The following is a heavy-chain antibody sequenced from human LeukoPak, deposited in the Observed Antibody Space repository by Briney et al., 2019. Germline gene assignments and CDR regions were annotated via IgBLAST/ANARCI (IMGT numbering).Heavy chain of an antibody. V-gene: IGHV1-69*05. Sequence: SVKVSCKASGGTFSSYAISWVRQAPGQGLEWMGGIIPIFGTANYAQKFQGRVTITTDESTSTAYMELSSLRSEDTAVYYCARVLRLGELSKEYYFDYWGQETLVTVSS. D-gene: IGHD3-16*02. CDR1: GGTFSSYA. J-gene: IGHJ4*02. CDR3: ARVLRLGELSKEYYFDY. CDR2: IIPIFGTA.